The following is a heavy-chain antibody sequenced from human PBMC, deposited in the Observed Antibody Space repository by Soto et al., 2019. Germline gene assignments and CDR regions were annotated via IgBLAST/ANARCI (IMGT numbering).Heavy chain of an antibody. Sequence: PGESLKISCKGSGYSFTSYWIGWVRQMPGKGREWMGIIYPGDSNTRYSPSLQGQVTISVDKSISTAYLQWSSLKATDTAMYYCARHAYDFWSGHPNPRYYYGMDVWGQGTTVTVSS. D-gene: IGHD3-3*01. CDR3: ARHAYDFWSGHPNPRYYYGMDV. CDR1: GYSFTSYW. J-gene: IGHJ6*02. V-gene: IGHV5-51*01. CDR2: IYPGDSNT.